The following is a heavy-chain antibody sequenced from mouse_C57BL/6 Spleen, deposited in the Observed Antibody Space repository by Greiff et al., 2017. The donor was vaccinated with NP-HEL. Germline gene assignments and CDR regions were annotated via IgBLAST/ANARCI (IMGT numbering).Heavy chain of an antibody. D-gene: IGHD2-5*01. CDR2: IDPSDSYT. CDR3: ARGDDSTYSKGYFDV. CDR1: GYTFTSYW. V-gene: IGHV1-69*01. J-gene: IGHJ1*03. Sequence: QVQLQQPGAELVMPGASVKLSCKASGYTFTSYWMHWVKQRPGQGLEWIGEIDPSDSYTNYNQKFKGKSTLTVDKSSSTAYMQLSSLTSEDSAVYYCARGDDSTYSKGYFDVWGTGTTVTVSS.